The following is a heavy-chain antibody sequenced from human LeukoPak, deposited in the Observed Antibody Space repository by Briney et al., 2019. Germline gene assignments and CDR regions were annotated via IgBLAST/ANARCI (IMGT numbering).Heavy chain of an antibody. CDR3: ASLYSSGWPPSDY. V-gene: IGHV4-59*08. D-gene: IGHD6-19*01. J-gene: IGHJ4*02. CDR2: IYYSGST. CDR1: GGSISSYY. Sequence: PSETLSLTCTVSGGSISSYYWSWIRQPPGKGLEWIGSIYYSGSTNYSPSLKSRVTISVDTSKNQFSLKLSSVTAADTAVYYCASLYSSGWPPSDYWGQGTLVTVSS.